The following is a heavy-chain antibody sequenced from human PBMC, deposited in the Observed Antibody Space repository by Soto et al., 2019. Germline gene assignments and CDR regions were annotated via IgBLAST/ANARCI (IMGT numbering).Heavy chain of an antibody. CDR3: AGVFYGGNSVNNY. CDR2: ISYDGSNN. J-gene: IGHJ4*02. D-gene: IGHD4-17*01. Sequence: AGGSLRLSCAASGFTFSSYGMHWVRQAPGKGLEWVAVISYDGSNNFYADSVKGRFIISRDNSKNTLDLQLNTLRAEDTAVYYCAGVFYGGNSVNNYWGQGTPVTVSS. CDR1: GFTFSSYG. V-gene: IGHV3-30*03.